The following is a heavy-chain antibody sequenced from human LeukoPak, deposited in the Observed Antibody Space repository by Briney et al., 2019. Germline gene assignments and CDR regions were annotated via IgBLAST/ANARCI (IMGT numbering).Heavy chain of an antibody. CDR2: ISSSGSTI. V-gene: IGHV3-11*04. J-gene: IGHJ6*03. D-gene: IGHD2-2*01. Sequence: GGSLRLSCAASGFTFSDYYMSWIRQAPWKGLEWVSDISSSGSTIYYADSVKGRFTISRDNAKNSLYLQMNSLRAEDTAVYYCASSPPYCSSTSCYYMDVWGKGTTVTVSS. CDR1: GFTFSDYY. CDR3: ASSPPYCSSTSCYYMDV.